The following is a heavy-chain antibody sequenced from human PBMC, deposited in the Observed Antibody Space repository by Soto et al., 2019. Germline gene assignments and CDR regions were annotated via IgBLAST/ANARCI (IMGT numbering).Heavy chain of an antibody. J-gene: IGHJ4*02. Sequence: PGGSLRLSCAASGFTFSSYSMNWVRQAPGKGLEWVSCISSSSSYIYYADSVKGRFTISRDNSKNTLYLQMNSLRAEDTAVYYCAKDRYYDSSGYYGYWRQGTLDTVSS. CDR3: AKDRYYDSSGYYGY. D-gene: IGHD3-22*01. V-gene: IGHV3-21*04. CDR2: ISSSSSYI. CDR1: GFTFSSYS.